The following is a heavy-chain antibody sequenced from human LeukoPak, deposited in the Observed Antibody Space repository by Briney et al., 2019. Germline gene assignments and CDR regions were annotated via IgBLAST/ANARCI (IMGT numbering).Heavy chain of an antibody. D-gene: IGHD6-19*01. CDR1: GFTFSSYA. CDR3: ARGRSSGWDYFDY. CDR2: ISYDGSNK. Sequence: GGFLRLSCAASGFTFSSYAMHWVRQAPGKGLEWVAVISYDGSNKYYADSVKGRFTISRDNSKNTLYLQMNSLRAEDTAVYYCARGRSSGWDYFDYWGQGTLVTVSS. J-gene: IGHJ4*02. V-gene: IGHV3-30-3*01.